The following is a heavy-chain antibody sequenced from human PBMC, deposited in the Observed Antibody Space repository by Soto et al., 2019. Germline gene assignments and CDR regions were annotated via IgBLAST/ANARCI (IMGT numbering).Heavy chain of an antibody. Sequence: SVKVSCDASGGTFSSYAISWVGQAPGQGLEWMGGIIPIFGTANYAQKFQGRVTITADESTSTAYMELSSLRSEDTAVYYCARGRSIAAAGLVDYWGQGTLFTVSS. CDR3: ARGRSIAAAGLVDY. D-gene: IGHD6-13*01. CDR1: GGTFSSYA. CDR2: IIPIFGTA. J-gene: IGHJ4*02. V-gene: IGHV1-69*01.